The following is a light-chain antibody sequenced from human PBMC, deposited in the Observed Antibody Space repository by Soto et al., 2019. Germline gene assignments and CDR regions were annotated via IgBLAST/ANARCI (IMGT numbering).Light chain of an antibody. CDR1: QGIRYW. J-gene: IGKJ1*01. Sequence: DMQMTQSPSTFSASGGDRANITCRASQGIRYWLAWFQQKAGKAPKLLIYEASRLESGVPSRISGSGSGTEFTLTISSLQPDDFATYYCQQYTSYPWTCGQGTKGDIK. CDR2: EAS. V-gene: IGKV1-5*03. CDR3: QQYTSYPWT.